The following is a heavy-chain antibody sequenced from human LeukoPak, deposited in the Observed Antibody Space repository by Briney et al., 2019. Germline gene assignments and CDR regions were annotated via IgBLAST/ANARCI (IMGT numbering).Heavy chain of an antibody. CDR1: GFTFSSYG. J-gene: IGHJ4*02. V-gene: IGHV3-33*01. D-gene: IGHD3-10*01. Sequence: PGRSLRLSCAASGFTFSSYGMHWVRQAPGKGLEWVAVIWYDGSNKYYADSVKGRFTISRDNSKNTLYLQMGSLRAEDMAVYYCAIQIRGVIYWGQGTLVTVSS. CDR3: AIQIRGVIY. CDR2: IWYDGSNK.